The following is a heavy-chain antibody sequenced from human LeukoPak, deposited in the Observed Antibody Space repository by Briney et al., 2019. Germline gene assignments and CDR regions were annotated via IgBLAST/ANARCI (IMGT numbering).Heavy chain of an antibody. D-gene: IGHD6-13*01. J-gene: IGHJ5*02. V-gene: IGHV4-4*07. CDR3: ARDGSFGRQLVRGLHVDWFDP. CDR2: IYTSGST. CDR1: GGSISSYY. Sequence: PSETLSLTCSVSGGSISSYYWSWIRQPAGKGLEWIGRIYTSGSTNYNPSLKSRVTMSVDTSKNQFSLKLSSVTAADTAVYYCARDGSFGRQLVRGLHVDWFDPWGQGTLVTVSS.